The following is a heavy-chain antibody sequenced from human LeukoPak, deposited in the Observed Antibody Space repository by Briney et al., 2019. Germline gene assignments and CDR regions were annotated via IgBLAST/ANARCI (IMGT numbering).Heavy chain of an antibody. Sequence: PGGSLRLSCAASGFTFSDYYMSWIRQAPGKGLEWVSYISSNGSTIYYADSVKGRFTISRDYAENSLYLQMNSLRAEDTAVYYCARDSGGIATYYFDYWGQGTLVTVSS. CDR3: ARDSGGIATYYFDY. J-gene: IGHJ4*02. D-gene: IGHD6-13*01. CDR1: GFTFSDYY. CDR2: ISSNGSTI. V-gene: IGHV3-11*01.